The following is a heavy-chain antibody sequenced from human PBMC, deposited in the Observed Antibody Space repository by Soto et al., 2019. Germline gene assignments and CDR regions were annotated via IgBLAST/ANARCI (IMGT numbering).Heavy chain of an antibody. CDR1: GASINTGRYY. D-gene: IGHD3-22*01. Sequence: SETLSLTCTVSGASINTGRYYWAWIRQPPGRGLEWVASVYHSGSTYYNPSLKSRVTISVDRSKNQFSLKLSSVTAADTAVYYCARGPPNSIWGQGTLVNVSS. CDR2: VYHSGST. V-gene: IGHV4-39*07. J-gene: IGHJ4*02. CDR3: ARGPPNSI.